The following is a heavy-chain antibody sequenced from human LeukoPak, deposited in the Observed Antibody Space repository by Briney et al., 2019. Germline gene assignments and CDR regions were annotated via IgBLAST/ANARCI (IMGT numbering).Heavy chain of an antibody. J-gene: IGHJ6*02. CDR3: ARGYTAMSRNYYYGMDV. V-gene: IGHV4-39*07. CDR1: GGSISSSSYY. CDR2: IYYSGST. D-gene: IGHD5-18*01. Sequence: PSETLSLTCTVSGGSISSSSYYWGWIRQPPGKGLEWIGSIYYSGSTYYNPSLKSRVTISVDTSKNQFSLKLSSVTAADTAVYYCARGYTAMSRNYYYGMDVWGQGTTVTVSS.